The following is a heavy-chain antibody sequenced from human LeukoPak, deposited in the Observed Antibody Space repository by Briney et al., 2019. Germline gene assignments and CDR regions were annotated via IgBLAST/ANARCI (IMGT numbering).Heavy chain of an antibody. Sequence: GGSLRLSCAASGFTFRSYAMSWVRQAPGKGLEWVSAISGSGSSTFYADSVKGRFTISRDNSKNTLYLQMNSLRAEDTAVYYCAKDQLDTAMDYYYYGMDVWGQGTTVTVSS. CDR1: GFTFRSYA. CDR3: AKDQLDTAMDYYYYGMDV. J-gene: IGHJ6*02. CDR2: ISGSGSST. V-gene: IGHV3-23*01. D-gene: IGHD5-18*01.